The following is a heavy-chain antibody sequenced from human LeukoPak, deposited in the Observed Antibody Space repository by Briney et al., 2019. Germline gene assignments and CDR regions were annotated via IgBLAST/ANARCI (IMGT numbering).Heavy chain of an antibody. CDR2: IWYDGSNK. V-gene: IGHV3-33*08. J-gene: IGHJ4*02. Sequence: GGSLRLSCVASGFTFNNYDIHWVRQAPGKGLEWATVIWYDGSNKYYADSVKGRFTISRDNPKNTVYLQMDSLRAEDTAVYYCAREANTRYQFDQWGQGTLVTVSS. D-gene: IGHD1-14*01. CDR3: AREANTRYQFDQ. CDR1: GFTFNNYD.